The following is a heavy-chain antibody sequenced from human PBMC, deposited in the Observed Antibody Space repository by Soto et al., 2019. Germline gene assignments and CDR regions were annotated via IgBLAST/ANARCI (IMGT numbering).Heavy chain of an antibody. Sequence: GESLKISCKGSGCSFTSYWIGWVRQMPGKGLEWMGIIYPGDSDTRYSPSFQGQVTISRDNSKSTLYLQMNSLRAEDTAVYYCAKAHPSGYDSMDVWGQGTTVTVSS. J-gene: IGHJ6*02. CDR2: IYPGDSDT. CDR1: GCSFTSYW. D-gene: IGHD1-26*01. V-gene: IGHV5-51*01. CDR3: AKAHPSGYDSMDV.